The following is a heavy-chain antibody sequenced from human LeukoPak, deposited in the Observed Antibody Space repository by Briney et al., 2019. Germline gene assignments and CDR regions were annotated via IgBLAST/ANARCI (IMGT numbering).Heavy chain of an antibody. CDR2: INHSGST. Sequence: PGGSLRLSCAASGFTFSDHYIDWIRQPPGKGLEWIGEINHSGSTNYNPSLKSRVTISVDTSKNQFSLKLSSVTAADTAVYYCARRGRHYYGSGSPKAFDYWGQGTLVTVSS. CDR1: GFTFSDHY. CDR3: ARRGRHYYGSGSPKAFDY. D-gene: IGHD3-10*01. V-gene: IGHV4-34*01. J-gene: IGHJ4*02.